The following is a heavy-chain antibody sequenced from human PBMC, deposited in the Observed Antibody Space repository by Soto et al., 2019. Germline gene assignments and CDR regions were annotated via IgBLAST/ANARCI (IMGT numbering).Heavy chain of an antibody. Sequence: QVQLVESGGGVVQPGRSLRLSCAASGFTFSSYGMHWVRQAPGKGLEWVAVISYDGSNKYFADSVKGQFTISRDNSKNTLYLQMNSLRAEDTAVYYCAKSLLERLYYYYGMDVWGQGTTVTVSS. CDR3: AKSLLERLYYYYGMDV. CDR2: ISYDGSNK. CDR1: GFTFSSYG. D-gene: IGHD1-1*01. J-gene: IGHJ6*02. V-gene: IGHV3-30*18.